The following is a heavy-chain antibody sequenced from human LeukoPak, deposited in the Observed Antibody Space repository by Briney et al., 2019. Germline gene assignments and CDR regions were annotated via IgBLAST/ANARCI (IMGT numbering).Heavy chain of an antibody. D-gene: IGHD3-22*01. J-gene: IGHJ1*01. CDR2: IQFDGSTE. CDR1: GFIFSTYG. Sequence: GGSLRLSCAASGFIFSTYGMHWVRQAPGKGLEWVAFIQFDGSTEFYADSVKGRFTISRDNSKNTLYLQMNSLRAEDTSVYYCARDSYYFDSSGYHRYFQYWGQGTLVTVSS. CDR3: ARDSYYFDSSGYHRYFQY. V-gene: IGHV3-30*02.